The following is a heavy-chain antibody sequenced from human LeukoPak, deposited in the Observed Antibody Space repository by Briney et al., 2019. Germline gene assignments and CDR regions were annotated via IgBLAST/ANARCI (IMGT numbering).Heavy chain of an antibody. D-gene: IGHD5-12*01. Sequence: GRSLRLSCAASGFTFSSYAMHWVRQAPGKGLEWVAVISYDGSNKYYADSVKGRFTISRDNSKNTLYLQMNSLRAEDTAVCYCARAQGTLWSGYDGVFDYWGQGTLVTVSS. CDR3: ARAQGTLWSGYDGVFDY. V-gene: IGHV3-30*04. CDR2: ISYDGSNK. J-gene: IGHJ4*02. CDR1: GFTFSSYA.